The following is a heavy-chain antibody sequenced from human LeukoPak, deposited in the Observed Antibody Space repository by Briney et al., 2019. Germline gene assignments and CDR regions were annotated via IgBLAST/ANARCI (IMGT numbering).Heavy chain of an antibody. D-gene: IGHD4-17*01. CDR2: IWYDGSNK. CDR3: ARAGRDYEDYYGMDV. CDR1: GFPFSSYG. J-gene: IGHJ6*02. Sequence: GRSLRLSCAASGFPFSSYGMHWVRQAPGKGLEWVAVIWYDGSNKYYADSVKGRFTISRDNSKNTLYLQMNSLRAEDTAVYYCARAGRDYEDYYGMDVWGQGTTVTVSS. V-gene: IGHV3-33*01.